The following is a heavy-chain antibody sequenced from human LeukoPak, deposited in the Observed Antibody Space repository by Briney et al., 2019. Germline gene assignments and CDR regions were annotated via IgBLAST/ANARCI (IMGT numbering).Heavy chain of an antibody. Sequence: PGGSLRLSCAASGFTFSSYWMSWVRQAPGKGLEWVANIKQDGSEKYYVDSVKGRFTISRDSAKNSLYLQMNSLRAEDTAVYYCARDLGAAGHDAFDIWGQGTMVTVSS. CDR2: IKQDGSEK. CDR3: ARDLGAAGHDAFDI. J-gene: IGHJ3*02. D-gene: IGHD6-13*01. V-gene: IGHV3-7*01. CDR1: GFTFSSYW.